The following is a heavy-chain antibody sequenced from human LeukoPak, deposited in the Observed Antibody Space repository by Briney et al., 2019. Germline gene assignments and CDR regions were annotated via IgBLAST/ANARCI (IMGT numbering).Heavy chain of an antibody. J-gene: IGHJ4*02. D-gene: IGHD2-15*01. CDR2: IRYDGGNK. CDR3: AKAPVTTCRGAFCYPFDY. Sequence: PGGSLRLSCAASGFTFSTYGMHWVRQAPGKGLEWVSFIRYDGGNKYYADSVKGRFTISRDSSKNTLFLQMNRLRPEDAAVYYCAKAPVTTCRGAFCYPFDYWGLGTLVTVSS. V-gene: IGHV3-30*02. CDR1: GFTFSTYG.